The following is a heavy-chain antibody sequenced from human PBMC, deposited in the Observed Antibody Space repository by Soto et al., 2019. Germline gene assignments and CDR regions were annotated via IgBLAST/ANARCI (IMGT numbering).Heavy chain of an antibody. CDR3: ARGSSSSWTTSYYHYYYMDV. D-gene: IGHD6-13*01. Sequence: ASVKVSCKASGYTFTGYYMHWVRQAPGQGLEWMGWINPNSGGTNYAQKFQGWVTMTRDTSISTAYMELSRLRSDDTAVYYCARGSSSSWTTSYYHYYYMDVWGKGTTVTVSS. J-gene: IGHJ6*03. CDR1: GYTFTGYY. V-gene: IGHV1-2*04. CDR2: INPNSGGT.